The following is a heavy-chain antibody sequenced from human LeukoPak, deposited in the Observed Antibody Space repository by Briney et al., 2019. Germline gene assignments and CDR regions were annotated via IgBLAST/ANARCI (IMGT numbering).Heavy chain of an antibody. CDR3: ASGTHYDKGHDAFDI. J-gene: IGHJ3*02. CDR2: IIPIFGTA. Sequence: GASVKVSCKASGGTFSSYAISWVRQAPGQGLEWMGGIIPIFGTANYAQKFQGRVTITADESTSTAYMELSSLRSEDTAVYYCASGTHYDKGHDAFDIWGQGTMVTVSS. D-gene: IGHD3-22*01. CDR1: GGTFSSYA. V-gene: IGHV1-69*13.